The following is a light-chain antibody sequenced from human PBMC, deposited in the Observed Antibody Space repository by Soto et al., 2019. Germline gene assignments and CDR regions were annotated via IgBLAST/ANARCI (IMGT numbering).Light chain of an antibody. Sequence: SALTQPASVSGSPGQSIPISCTGTSSDVGGYNYVSWYQHHPGKAPKLMIYDVTNRPSGVSNRFSGSKSGNTASLTISGLQAEDEADYYCTSYTTSSPYLVFGGGTKLTVL. CDR1: SSDVGGYNY. CDR2: DVT. J-gene: IGLJ3*02. CDR3: TSYTTSSPYLV. V-gene: IGLV2-14*03.